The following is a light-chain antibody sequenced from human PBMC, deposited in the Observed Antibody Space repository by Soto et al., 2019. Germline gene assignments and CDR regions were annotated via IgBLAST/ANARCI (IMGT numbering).Light chain of an antibody. CDR1: SSNIGSNT. CDR3: AAWDDSLNGPV. J-gene: IGLJ2*01. Sequence: QSVLTQPPSASGTPEQRVTISCSGSSSNIGSNTVNWYQQLPGTAPKLLIYNNNQRPSGVPDRFSGSKSGTSASLAISGLQSEDEADYYCAAWDDSLNGPVFGGGTKLTVL. CDR2: NNN. V-gene: IGLV1-44*01.